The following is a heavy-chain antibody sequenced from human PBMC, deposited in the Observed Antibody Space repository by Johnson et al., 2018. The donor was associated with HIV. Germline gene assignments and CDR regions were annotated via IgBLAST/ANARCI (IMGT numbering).Heavy chain of an antibody. V-gene: IGHV3-30*04. Sequence: QVQLVESGGGVARPGGSLRLSCAASGFTFSSYAMHWVRQAPGKGLEWVAVISYDGSNKYYADSVKGRFTISRDNSKNTLYLQMNSLRAEDTALYYCAKDHDYIGHGAFDIWGQGTMVTVSS. CDR3: AKDHDYIGHGAFDI. CDR2: ISYDGSNK. D-gene: IGHD4-11*01. J-gene: IGHJ3*02. CDR1: GFTFSSYA.